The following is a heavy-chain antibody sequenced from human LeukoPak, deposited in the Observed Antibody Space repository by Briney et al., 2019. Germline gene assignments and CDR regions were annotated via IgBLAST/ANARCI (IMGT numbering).Heavy chain of an antibody. V-gene: IGHV1-18*01. J-gene: IGHJ4*02. CDR3: AREGILTGYYAFDY. CDR1: GGTFSSYA. CDR2: ISAYNGNT. Sequence: ASVKVSCKASGGTFSSYAISWVRQAPGQGLEWMGWISAYNGNTNYAQKLQGRVTMTTDTSTSTAYMELRSLRSDDTAVYYCAREGILTGYYAFDYWGQGTLVTVSS. D-gene: IGHD3-9*01.